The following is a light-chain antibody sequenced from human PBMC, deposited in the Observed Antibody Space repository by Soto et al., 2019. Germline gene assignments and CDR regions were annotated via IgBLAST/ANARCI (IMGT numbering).Light chain of an antibody. J-gene: IGKJ1*01. V-gene: IGKV1-27*01. CDR2: SAS. CDR3: QKYDSAPWT. CDR1: QGIGNS. Sequence: DVQMTQSPSSLSASVGDRVTIACRASQGIGNSVAWYQQKPGRVPSLLMYSASSLLSGVPSRFSGSGSGTDFTLTISSLQPEDVATYYCQKYDSAPWTFGQGTKVEL.